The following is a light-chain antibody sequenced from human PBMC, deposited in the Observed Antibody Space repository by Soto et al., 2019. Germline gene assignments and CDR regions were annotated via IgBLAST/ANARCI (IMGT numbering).Light chain of an antibody. CDR2: SNN. CDR3: AAWDGSLNGYYV. CDR1: SSNIGSNT. J-gene: IGLJ1*01. V-gene: IGLV1-44*01. Sequence: QSVLTQPPSASGTPGQRVTISCSGSSSNIGSNTVNWYQQLPGTAPKLLIYSNNQRPSGVPDRFSGSKSGTSASLAISGLQSEDEADYYCAAWDGSLNGYYVFGTGTKLTVL.